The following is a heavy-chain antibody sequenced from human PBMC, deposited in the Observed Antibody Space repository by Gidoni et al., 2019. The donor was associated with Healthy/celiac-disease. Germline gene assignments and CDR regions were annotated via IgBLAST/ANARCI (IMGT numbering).Heavy chain of an antibody. D-gene: IGHD2-21*01. CDR1: GYTFTDYY. CDR3: ARGTIRIYV. Sequence: QEQLVQSGAEVKKPGASVKVSCKASGYTFTDYYMHWVRQAPGQGLEWMGWINPNSGGTKYAQKFQDRVSMTSATSIITAYMEVSRLTSDDTAVYYCARGTIRIYVWCQGTTVTVSS. J-gene: IGHJ6*02. V-gene: IGHV1-2*02. CDR2: INPNSGGT.